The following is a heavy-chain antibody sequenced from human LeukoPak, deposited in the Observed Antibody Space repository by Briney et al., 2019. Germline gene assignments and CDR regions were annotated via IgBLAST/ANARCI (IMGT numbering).Heavy chain of an antibody. CDR3: ARAYYYILTGYYD. Sequence: ASVKVSCKASGYTLTSYYMHWVRQAPGQGLEWMGIINPSGGSTSYAQKSQGRVTMTRDTSTSTVYMELSRLRSEDTAVYYCARAYYYILTGYYDWGQGTLVTVSS. CDR1: GYTLTSYY. D-gene: IGHD3-9*01. J-gene: IGHJ4*02. V-gene: IGHV1-46*01. CDR2: INPSGGST.